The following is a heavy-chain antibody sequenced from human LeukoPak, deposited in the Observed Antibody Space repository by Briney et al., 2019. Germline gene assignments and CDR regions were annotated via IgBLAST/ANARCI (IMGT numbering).Heavy chain of an antibody. V-gene: IGHV3-33*01. CDR3: ARETGIIGRDSRVDY. CDR1: GFTFSRHG. CDR2: IRYDGSEK. Sequence: GGSLRLSCAASGFTFSRHGMHWVRQAPGKGLEWGAIIRYDGSEKYYADSVDGRFTISKDNSRDTLYLEMDSLRVDDTAVYYCARETGIIGRDSRVDYWGQGALVTVSS. J-gene: IGHJ4*02. D-gene: IGHD1-14*01.